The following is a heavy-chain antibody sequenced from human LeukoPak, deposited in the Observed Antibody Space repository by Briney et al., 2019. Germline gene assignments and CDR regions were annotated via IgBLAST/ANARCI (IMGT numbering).Heavy chain of an antibody. CDR1: GYTFTSYD. D-gene: IGHD5-24*01. V-gene: IGHV1-8*02. Sequence: ASVKVSCKASGYTFTSYDINWVRQATGQGIEWMGWMNPNSGNTGYAKKFQGRVTITRNTSISTPYMELSSLRSEDTAVYYCARSPLEMATISSSELDYWGQGTLVTVSS. CDR2: MNPNSGNT. J-gene: IGHJ4*02. CDR3: ARSPLEMATISSSELDY.